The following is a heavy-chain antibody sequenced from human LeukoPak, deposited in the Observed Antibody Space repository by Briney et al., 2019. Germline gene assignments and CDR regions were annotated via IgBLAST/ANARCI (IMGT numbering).Heavy chain of an antibody. CDR2: ISSSSSYI. CDR3: AREEGTDCGGDCYSGY. Sequence: GGSLRLSCTASGFTFGDYAMSWVRQAPGKGPEWVSSISSSSSYIYYADSVKGRFTVSRDNAKNSLYLQMNSLRAEDTAVYYCAREEGTDCGGDCYSGYWGQGTLVTVSS. V-gene: IGHV3-21*01. CDR1: GFTFGDYA. J-gene: IGHJ4*02. D-gene: IGHD2-21*02.